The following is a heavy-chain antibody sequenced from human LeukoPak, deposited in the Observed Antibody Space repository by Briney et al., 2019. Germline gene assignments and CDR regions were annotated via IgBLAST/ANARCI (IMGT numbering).Heavy chain of an antibody. J-gene: IGHJ5*02. Sequence: SETLSLTCTVSGGSISSYYWSWIRQPAGKGLEWIGRIYTSGSTNYNPSLKSRVTMSVDTSKNQFSLKLSSVTAADTAVYYCARDRSSGPYNRFDPWGQGTLVTVSS. CDR1: GGSISSYY. CDR2: IYTSGST. CDR3: ARDRSSGPYNRFDP. V-gene: IGHV4-4*07. D-gene: IGHD6-19*01.